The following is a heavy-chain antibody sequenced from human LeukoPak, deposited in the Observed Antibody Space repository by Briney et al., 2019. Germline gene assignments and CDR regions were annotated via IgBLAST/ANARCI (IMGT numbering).Heavy chain of an antibody. J-gene: IGHJ4*02. D-gene: IGHD3-10*01. Sequence: GGSLRLSCAASGFTFSNYEMNWVRQAPGEGLEWVSYISSSGNTIYYADSVKGRFTISRDSAKNSLYLQMNSLRAEDTAVYYCARDSGSYYPFRYWGQGTLVTVSS. CDR1: GFTFSNYE. V-gene: IGHV3-48*03. CDR3: ARDSGSYYPFRY. CDR2: ISSSGNTI.